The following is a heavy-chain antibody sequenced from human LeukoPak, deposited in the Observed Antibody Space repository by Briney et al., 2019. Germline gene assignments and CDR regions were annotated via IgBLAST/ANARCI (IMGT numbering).Heavy chain of an antibody. J-gene: IGHJ3*02. CDR1: GGSISSSSYY. D-gene: IGHD4-17*01. CDR3: ARPTVTTLWAFDI. V-gene: IGHV4-39*07. Sequence: SETLSLTCTVSGGSISSSSYYWGWIRQPPGKGLEWIGSIYYSGSTNYNPSLKSRVTISVDTSKNQFSLKLSSVTAADTAVYYCARPTVTTLWAFDIWGQGTMVTVSS. CDR2: IYYSGST.